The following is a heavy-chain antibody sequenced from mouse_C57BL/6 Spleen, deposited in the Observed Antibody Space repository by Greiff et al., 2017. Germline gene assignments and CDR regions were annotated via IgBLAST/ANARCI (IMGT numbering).Heavy chain of an antibody. V-gene: IGHV3-6*01. CDR2: KSYDGSN. J-gene: IGHJ2*01. CDR3: AREDYGYFDY. CDR1: GYSITSGYY. D-gene: IGHD1-1*01. Sequence: EVQLVESGPGLVKPSQSLSLTCSVTGYSITSGYYWNWIRQFPGNKLEWMGYKSYDGSNNYNPSLKNRISITRDTSKNQFFLKLNSVTTEDTATYYCAREDYGYFDYWGQGTTRTVSS.